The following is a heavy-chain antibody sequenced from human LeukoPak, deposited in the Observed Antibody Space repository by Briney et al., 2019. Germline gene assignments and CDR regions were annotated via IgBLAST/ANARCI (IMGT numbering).Heavy chain of an antibody. J-gene: IGHJ4*02. D-gene: IGHD3-16*02. CDR1: GFTFSSYG. Sequence: PGGSLRLSCAASGFTFSSYGMHWVRQAPGKGLEWVAFIRYDGSNKYYADSVKGRFTISRDNSKNTLYLQMNSLRDEDTAVYYCARDLATRQRTGLYDYWGQGTLVTVSS. CDR3: ARDLATRQRTGLYDY. V-gene: IGHV3-30*02. CDR2: IRYDGSNK.